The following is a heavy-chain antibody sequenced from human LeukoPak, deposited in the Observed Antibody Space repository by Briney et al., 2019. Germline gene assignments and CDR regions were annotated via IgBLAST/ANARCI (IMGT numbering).Heavy chain of an antibody. J-gene: IGHJ4*02. CDR3: ARLDYYDSSALGYFDY. V-gene: IGHV1-18*01. CDR1: GYTFTSYG. D-gene: IGHD3-22*01. CDR2: ISAYNGNT. Sequence: GASVKVSCKASGYTFTSYGISWVRQAPGQGLEWMGWISAYNGNTNYAQKLQGRVTMTTDTSTSTAYMELRSLRSDDTAVYYCARLDYYDSSALGYFDYWGQGTLVTVSS.